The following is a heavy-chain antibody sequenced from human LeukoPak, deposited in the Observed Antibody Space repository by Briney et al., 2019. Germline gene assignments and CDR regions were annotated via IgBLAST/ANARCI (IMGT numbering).Heavy chain of an antibody. J-gene: IGHJ4*02. D-gene: IGHD6-13*01. CDR2: IYTSGST. CDR3: AREGHSRFDY. V-gene: IGHV4-4*07. Sequence: LEWIGRIYTSGSTNYNPSLKSRVTMSVDTSKNQFSLKVSSVTAADTAVYYCAREGHSRFDYWGQGTPVTVSS.